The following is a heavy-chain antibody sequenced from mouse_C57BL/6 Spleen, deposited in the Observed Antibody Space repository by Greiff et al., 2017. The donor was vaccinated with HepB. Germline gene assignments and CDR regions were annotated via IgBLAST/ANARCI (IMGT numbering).Heavy chain of an antibody. CDR2: ISSGGDYI. Sequence: EVKLVESGEGLVKPGGSLKLSCAASGFTFSSYAMSWVRQTPEKRLEWVAYISSGGDYIYYADTVKGRFTISRDNARNTLYLQMSSLKSEDTAMYYCTRDQGGYYPEDYAMDYWGQGTSVTVSS. CDR1: GFTFSSYA. J-gene: IGHJ4*01. D-gene: IGHD2-3*01. V-gene: IGHV5-9-1*02. CDR3: TRDQGGYYPEDYAMDY.